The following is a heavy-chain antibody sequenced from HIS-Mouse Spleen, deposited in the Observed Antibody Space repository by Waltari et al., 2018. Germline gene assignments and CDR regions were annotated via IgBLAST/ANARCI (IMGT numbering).Heavy chain of an antibody. D-gene: IGHD6-6*01. J-gene: IGHJ4*02. CDR2: IKPGGSP. CDR1: GGSFSGYY. V-gene: IGHV4-34*01. Sequence: QVQLQQWGAGLLKPSETLSLTCAVYGGSFSGYYWSWIRQPPGKGLEWIGEIKPGGSPNYTPSLKRRVTISVYTSTNQFSLKLSSVTAADTCARAGYSSSSFDYWGQGTLVTVSS. CDR3: YSSSSFDY.